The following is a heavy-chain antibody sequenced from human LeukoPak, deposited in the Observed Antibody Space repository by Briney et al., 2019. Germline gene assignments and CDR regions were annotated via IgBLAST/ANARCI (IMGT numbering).Heavy chain of an antibody. CDR3: ASAAGPFDN. V-gene: IGHV3-33*01. D-gene: IGHD6-13*01. J-gene: IGHJ4*02. CDR1: GFTFSSYG. CDR2: IWFDGSNK. Sequence: PGRSLRLSCVASGFTFSSYGMHWVRQAPGKGPEWVAVIWFDGSNKYYADSVKGRFTISRDNSKNTLYLEMNSLRAEDTAVYYCASAAGPFDNWGQGTLVTVSS.